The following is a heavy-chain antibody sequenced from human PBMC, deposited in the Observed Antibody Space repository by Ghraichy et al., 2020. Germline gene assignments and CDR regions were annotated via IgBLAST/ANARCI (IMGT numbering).Heavy chain of an antibody. V-gene: IGHV3-48*01. CDR1: GFTFGSYS. D-gene: IGHD6-6*01. CDR3: ARERQLGYYYGMDV. Sequence: GGSLRLSCVASGFTFGSYSMNWVRQAPGKGLEWLAYISSSSSTIYYADSVKGRFTISRDNAKNSLYLQMNSLRAEDTALYYCARERQLGYYYGMDVWGQGTTVNVS. CDR2: ISSSSSTI. J-gene: IGHJ6*02.